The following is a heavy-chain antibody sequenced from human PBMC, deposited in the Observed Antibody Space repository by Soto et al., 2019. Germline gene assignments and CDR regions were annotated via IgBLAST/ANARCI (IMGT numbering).Heavy chain of an antibody. CDR1: GYTLTKYG. D-gene: IGHD3-16*01. V-gene: IGHV1-18*01. Sequence: QVQLVQSGAEVKNPGASVKVSCKTSGYTLTKYGVGWVRQAPGQGLEWMGWISGSSGNANYAEKVQGRITLTTDTSTSTAYTELRSLRSDDTAVYYCAREMAGLGGEYDYWGQGTLVTVSS. J-gene: IGHJ4*02. CDR3: AREMAGLGGEYDY. CDR2: ISGSSGNA.